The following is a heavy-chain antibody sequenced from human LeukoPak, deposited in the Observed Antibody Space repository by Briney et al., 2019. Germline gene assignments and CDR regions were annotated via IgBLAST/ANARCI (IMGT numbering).Heavy chain of an antibody. D-gene: IGHD2-2*01. J-gene: IGHJ4*02. CDR3: AKDLTRIVVVPAATPDG. CDR1: GFTFSSYA. Sequence: GGSLRRSCAASGFTFSSYAKSWVRQAPGKGLEWVSAISGSGGSTYYADSVKGRFTISRDNSKNTLYLQMNSLRAEDTAVYYCAKDLTRIVVVPAATPDGWGQGTLVTVSS. V-gene: IGHV3-23*01. CDR2: ISGSGGST.